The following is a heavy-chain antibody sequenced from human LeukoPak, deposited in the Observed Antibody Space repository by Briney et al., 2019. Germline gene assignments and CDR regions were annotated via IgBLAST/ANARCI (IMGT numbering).Heavy chain of an antibody. CDR3: VRRGDASSGRGDHDF. CDR2: LSYKGSIE. CDR1: GFPFSIYG. D-gene: IGHD6-19*01. V-gene: IGHV3-30*03. Sequence: AGGSLRLSCVASGFPFSIYGMQWVRQAPGKGLEWVAFLSYKGSIESYADSVKGRFTISRDNSKNMVHLQKKSMTGEDTALFYCVRRGDASSGRGDHDFWGQGALVTVSP. J-gene: IGHJ4*02.